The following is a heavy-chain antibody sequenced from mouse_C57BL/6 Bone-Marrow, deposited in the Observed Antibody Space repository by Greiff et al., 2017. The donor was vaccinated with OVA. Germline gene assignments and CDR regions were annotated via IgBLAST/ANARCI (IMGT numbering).Heavy chain of an antibody. Sequence: VQLQQSGPELVKPGASVKISCKASGYTFTDYYMNWVKQSHGKSLEWIGDINPNNGGTSYNQKFKGKATLTVDKSSSTAYMELRSLTSEDSAVYYCARTGYYSNYETYYFDYWGQGTTLTVSS. CDR1: GYTFTDYY. V-gene: IGHV1-26*01. CDR3: ARTGYYSNYETYYFDY. J-gene: IGHJ2*01. CDR2: INPNNGGT. D-gene: IGHD2-5*01.